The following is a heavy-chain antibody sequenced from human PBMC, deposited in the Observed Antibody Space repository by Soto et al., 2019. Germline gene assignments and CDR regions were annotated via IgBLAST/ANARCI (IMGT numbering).Heavy chain of an antibody. CDR2: IIPIFGTA. V-gene: IGHV1-69*01. J-gene: IGHJ4*02. CDR3: ARDGGSHSGGIDY. D-gene: IGHD1-26*01. CDR1: GGTFSSYS. Sequence: QVQLVQSGAEVKKPGSSVKVSCKASGGTFSSYSINWVRQAPGQGLEWMGEIIPIFGTASYAQKFQGRVTITADESTSTAYMELSSLRSEDTAVYYCARDGGSHSGGIDYWGQGTLVTVSS.